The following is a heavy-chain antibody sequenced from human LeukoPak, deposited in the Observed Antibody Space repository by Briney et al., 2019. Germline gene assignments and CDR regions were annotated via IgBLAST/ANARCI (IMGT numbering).Heavy chain of an antibody. D-gene: IGHD6-13*01. V-gene: IGHV1-18*01. CDR3: ARDPLQQLWKGHNWFDP. Sequence: ASVKVSCTASGYTFTSYGISWVRQAPGQGLEWMGWISAYNGNTNYAQKLQGRVTMTTDTSTSTAYMELRSLRSDDTAVYYCARDPLQQLWKGHNWFDPWGQGTLVTVSS. J-gene: IGHJ5*02. CDR2: ISAYNGNT. CDR1: GYTFTSYG.